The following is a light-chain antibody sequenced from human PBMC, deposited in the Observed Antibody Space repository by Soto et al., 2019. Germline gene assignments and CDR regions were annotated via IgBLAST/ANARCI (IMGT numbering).Light chain of an antibody. CDR2: DAS. CDR1: QSVSSY. Sequence: IVLTQSPATLSLSPMERGTLSCRASQSVSSYLAWYQQKPGQAPRLLIYDASNRATGIPARFSGSGSGTDFTLTISSLEPEDFAVYYCQQRSNWPPITFGQGTRLEI. J-gene: IGKJ5*01. CDR3: QQRSNWPPIT. V-gene: IGKV3-11*01.